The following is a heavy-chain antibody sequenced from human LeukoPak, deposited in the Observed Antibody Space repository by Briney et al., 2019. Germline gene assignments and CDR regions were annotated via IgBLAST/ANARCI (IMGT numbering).Heavy chain of an antibody. CDR1: GFTFNYYW. CDR2: IKQDGSEK. D-gene: IGHD1-26*01. Sequence: GGSLRLSCAASGFTFNYYWMGWVRQAPGKGLEWVANIKQDGSEKYYVDSVKGRFTISRDNAKNSLFLQMSSLRAEDTAVYYCARDGMRGGDFDYWGQGTLVTVSS. CDR3: ARDGMRGGDFDY. V-gene: IGHV3-7*01. J-gene: IGHJ4*02.